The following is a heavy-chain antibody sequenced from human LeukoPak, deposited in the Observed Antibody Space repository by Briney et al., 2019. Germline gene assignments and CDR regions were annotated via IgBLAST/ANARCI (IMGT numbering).Heavy chain of an antibody. Sequence: GGSLSLSCAASGFTFTSYAMNWVRQAPGKGLEWVSAISGRVGSTYFADSVQGRFTISRDNSKNTLYLQMNSLRAEDTAVYYCAKAGSYWDFDYWGQGTLVIVSS. D-gene: IGHD1-26*01. V-gene: IGHV3-23*01. CDR3: AKAGSYWDFDY. J-gene: IGHJ4*02. CDR2: ISGRVGST. CDR1: GFTFTSYA.